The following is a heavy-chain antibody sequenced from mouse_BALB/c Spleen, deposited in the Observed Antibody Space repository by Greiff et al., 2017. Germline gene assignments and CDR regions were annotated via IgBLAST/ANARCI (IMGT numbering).Heavy chain of an antibody. V-gene: IGHV5-12-2*01. CDR3: ARSHYDYYYFDY. J-gene: IGHJ2*01. CDR1: GFTFSSYT. CDR2: ISNGGGST. D-gene: IGHD2-4*01. Sequence: EVMLVESGGGLVQPGGSLKLSCAASGFTFSSYTMSWVRQTPEKRLEWVAYISNGGGSTYYPDTVKGRFTISRDNAKNTLYLQMSSLKSEDTAMYYCARSHYDYYYFDYWGQGTTLTVSS.